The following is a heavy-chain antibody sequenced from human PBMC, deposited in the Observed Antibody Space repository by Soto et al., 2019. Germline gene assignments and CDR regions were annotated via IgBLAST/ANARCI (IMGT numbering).Heavy chain of an antibody. V-gene: IGHV1-69*13. Sequence: SVKVSCKASGYTFTTYAISWVRQAPGQGLEWMGGIIPIFGTANYAQKFQGRVTITADESTSTAYMELSSLGSEDTAVYYCARVRVGVFDYWGQGTLVTVSS. CDR2: IIPIFGTA. CDR1: GYTFTTYA. CDR3: ARVRVGVFDY. J-gene: IGHJ4*02.